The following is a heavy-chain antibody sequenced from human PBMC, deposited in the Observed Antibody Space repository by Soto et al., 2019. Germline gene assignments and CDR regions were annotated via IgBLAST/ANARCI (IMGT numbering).Heavy chain of an antibody. V-gene: IGHV3-30*18. CDR1: GFTFSSYG. Sequence: QVQLVESGGGVVQPGRSLRLSCAASGFTFSSYGIQWVRQAPGKGLEWVAVISYDGSLIYYADSVKGRFTISRDNSKNTLYLQMHSLRVVDTAVYYCAKEYTLYNSGWFFDYWGQGTLVTVSS. CDR2: ISYDGSLI. J-gene: IGHJ4*02. CDR3: AKEYTLYNSGWFFDY. D-gene: IGHD6-19*01.